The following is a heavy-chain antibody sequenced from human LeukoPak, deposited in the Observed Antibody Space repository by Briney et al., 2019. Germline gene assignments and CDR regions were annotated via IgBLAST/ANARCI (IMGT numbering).Heavy chain of an antibody. CDR3: ARDTYYDFWSGYTANWFDP. Sequence: SKTLSLTCAVSGGSISSSNWWSWVRQPPGKGLEWIGEIYHSGSTNYNPSLKSRVTISVDKSKNQFSLKLSSVTAADTAVYYCARDTYYDFWSGYTANWFDPWGQGTLVTVSS. D-gene: IGHD3-3*01. CDR2: IYHSGST. V-gene: IGHV4-4*02. J-gene: IGHJ5*02. CDR1: GGSISSSNW.